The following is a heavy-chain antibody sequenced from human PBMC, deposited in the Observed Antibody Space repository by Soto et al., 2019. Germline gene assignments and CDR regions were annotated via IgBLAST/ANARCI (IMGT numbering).Heavy chain of an antibody. V-gene: IGHV1-69*06. CDR1: GGTFSDYT. Sequence: SVNVSCTASGGTFSDYTLSWLRQAPGQGLEWMGGIIPMIGAANYAQKFKGRVTITADKSTKTVYMEVSSLRFEDTAMYYCARYWSAGKLYGASDRWGQGKEVNV. D-gene: IGHD2-15*01. J-gene: IGHJ3*02. CDR2: IIPMIGAA. CDR3: ARYWSAGKLYGASDR.